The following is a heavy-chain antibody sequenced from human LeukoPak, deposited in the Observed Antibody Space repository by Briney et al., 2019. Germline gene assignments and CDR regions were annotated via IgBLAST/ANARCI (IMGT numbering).Heavy chain of an antibody. D-gene: IGHD3-10*01. CDR3: ARGADGSGSYLYYYYGMDV. Sequence: GGSLRLSCAASGFTFSDYYMSRFRQAPGKGLEWVSYISSSGSTIYYADSVKGRFTISRDNAKNSLYLQMNSLRAEDTAVYYCARGADGSGSYLYYYYGMDVWGQGTTVTVSS. CDR2: ISSSGSTI. J-gene: IGHJ6*02. V-gene: IGHV3-11*01. CDR1: GFTFSDYY.